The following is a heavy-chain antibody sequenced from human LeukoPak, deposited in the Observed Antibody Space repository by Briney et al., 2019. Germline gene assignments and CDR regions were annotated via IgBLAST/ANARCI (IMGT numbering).Heavy chain of an antibody. D-gene: IGHD6-19*01. CDR1: GFTFSSYA. Sequence: GGSLRLSCAASGFTFSSYAMSWVRQAPGKGLEWVSGISGSGSSTYYADSVKGRFTISRDNSKNTLYLQMNSLRAEDTAVYYCARGADSGAHFDYWGQGTLVTVSS. CDR3: ARGADSGAHFDY. CDR2: ISGSGSST. J-gene: IGHJ4*02. V-gene: IGHV3-23*01.